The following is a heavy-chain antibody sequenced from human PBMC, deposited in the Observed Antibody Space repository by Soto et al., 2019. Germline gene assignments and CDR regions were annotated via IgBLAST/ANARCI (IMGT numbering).Heavy chain of an antibody. Sequence: ASVKVSCTASGYTVTNYYMHWVRQAPGQGLEWMGIINPIGDDTTYAQKLQGRVTMTRDTSTSTVYMELSSLKSEDTAVYYCASPMTIVTRLGYWGQGTLVT. CDR1: GYTVTNYY. J-gene: IGHJ4*02. V-gene: IGHV1-46*04. CDR2: INPIGDDT. CDR3: ASPMTIVTRLGY. D-gene: IGHD4-4*01.